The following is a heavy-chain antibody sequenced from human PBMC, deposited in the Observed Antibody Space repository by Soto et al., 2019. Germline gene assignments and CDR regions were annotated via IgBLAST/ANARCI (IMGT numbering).Heavy chain of an antibody. J-gene: IGHJ2*01. V-gene: IGHV3-30-3*01. CDR2: ISYDGSNK. CDR3: ARPLWRNDYNWGYFDL. CDR1: GFTFSSYA. Sequence: GGSLRLSCAASGFTFSSYAMHRVRQAPGKGLEWVAVISYDGSNKYYADSVKGRFTISRDNSKNTLYLRMNSLRAEDTAVYYCARPLWRNDYNWGYFDLWGRGTLVTVPS. D-gene: IGHD4-4*01.